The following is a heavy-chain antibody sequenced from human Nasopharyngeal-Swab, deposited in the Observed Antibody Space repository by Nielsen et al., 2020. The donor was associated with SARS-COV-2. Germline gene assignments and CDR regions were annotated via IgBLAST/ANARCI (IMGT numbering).Heavy chain of an antibody. CDR3: ATPGYRSGHYFFDN. CDR2: ISPTSGKT. D-gene: IGHD5-18*01. Sequence: ASVKVSCKSTEYIFSTFDINWVRQATGQGLAWMWWISPTSGKTDSAQKFQGRITMTRDTSTSTAYMELSSLTSEDTAIYYCATPGYRSGHYFFDNWGQGTLVTVSS. V-gene: IGHV1-8*01. CDR1: EYIFSTFD. J-gene: IGHJ4*02.